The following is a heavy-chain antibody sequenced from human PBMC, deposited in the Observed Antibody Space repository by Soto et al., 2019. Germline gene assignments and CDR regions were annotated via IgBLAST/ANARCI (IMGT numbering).Heavy chain of an antibody. CDR2: INPATGAA. Sequence: QLHLVQSGAVVKKPGASVTVSCSASGYPVTAYYMHWVRQAPGRGLEWMGGINPATGAAKYTQTFQGRVTMTRDAPTSSVFMELSGLTSEDTAGFYCARGGGVGVAGSAAFDMWGQGTVVTVSS. CDR3: ARGGGVGVAGSAAFDM. D-gene: IGHD3-3*01. J-gene: IGHJ3*02. CDR1: GYPVTAYY. V-gene: IGHV1-2*02.